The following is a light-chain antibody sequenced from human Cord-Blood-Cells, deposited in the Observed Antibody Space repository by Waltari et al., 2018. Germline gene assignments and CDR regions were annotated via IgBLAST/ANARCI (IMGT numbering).Light chain of an antibody. Sequence: QSAMTQPAAVSGSPGQSTTISCTRTSSDVGGYNYVSWYQQHPGKAPKLMIYDVSKRPSGVSHRFSGSKSGNTASLTISGLQAEDEADYYCSSYTGSSTSVFGTGTKVTVL. CDR2: DVS. V-gene: IGLV2-14*01. CDR1: SSDVGGYNY. J-gene: IGLJ1*01. CDR3: SSYTGSSTSV.